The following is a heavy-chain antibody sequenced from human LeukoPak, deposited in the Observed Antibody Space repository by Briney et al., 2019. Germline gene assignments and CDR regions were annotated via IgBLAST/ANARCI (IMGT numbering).Heavy chain of an antibody. CDR2: IKQDGSEK. CDR1: GFSISAYS. J-gene: IGHJ4*02. V-gene: IGHV3-7*03. D-gene: IGHD4-11*01. CDR3: TTSRTFDY. Sequence: GGSLRLSCAASGFSISAYSMSWVRQAPGKGLEWVANIKQDGSEKYYVDSVKGRFTISRDNAYNSLYPQMSTLRAEDTAVYYCTTSRTFDYWGQGTLVTVSS.